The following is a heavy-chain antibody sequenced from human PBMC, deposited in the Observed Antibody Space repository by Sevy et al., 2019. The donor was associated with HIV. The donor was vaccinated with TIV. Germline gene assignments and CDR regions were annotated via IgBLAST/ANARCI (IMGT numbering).Heavy chain of an antibody. CDR3: AGAIAVAGGYFDY. CDR2: ISYDGSNK. V-gene: IGHV3-30-3*01. D-gene: IGHD6-19*01. CDR1: GITFSSYA. Sequence: GGSLRLSCAASGITFSSYAMHWVRQAPGKGLEWVAVISYDGSNKYYADSVKGRFTISRDNTKNTLYLQMNSLRAEDTAVYYCAGAIAVAGGYFDYWGQGTLVTVSS. J-gene: IGHJ4*02.